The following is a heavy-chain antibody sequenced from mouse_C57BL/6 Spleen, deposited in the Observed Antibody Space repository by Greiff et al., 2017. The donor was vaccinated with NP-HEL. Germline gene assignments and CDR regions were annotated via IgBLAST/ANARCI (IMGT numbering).Heavy chain of an antibody. CDR3: ARRSWDPYAMDY. J-gene: IGHJ4*01. V-gene: IGHV5-17*01. CDR2: ISSGSSTI. Sequence: VKLVESGGGLVKPGGSLKLSCAASGFTFSDYGMHWVRQAPEKGLEWVAYISSGSSTIYYADTVKGRFTISRDNAKNTLFLQMTSLRSEDTAMYYCARRSWDPYAMDYWGQGTSVTVSS. CDR1: GFTFSDYG. D-gene: IGHD4-1*01.